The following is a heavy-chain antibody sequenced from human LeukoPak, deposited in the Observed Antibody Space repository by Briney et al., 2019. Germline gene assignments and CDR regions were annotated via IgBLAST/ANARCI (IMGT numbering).Heavy chain of an antibody. Sequence: GESLRISCKGSGYSFTTYWIGWVRQMPGKGLEWMGIMYPGDFDTRYSPSFQGQVTISADKSISTAYLQWNSLKASDTAMYYCVRRAAEWELLDHWGQGTLVTVS. J-gene: IGHJ5*02. D-gene: IGHD1-26*01. V-gene: IGHV5-51*01. CDR2: MYPGDFDT. CDR1: GYSFTTYW. CDR3: VRRAAEWELLDH.